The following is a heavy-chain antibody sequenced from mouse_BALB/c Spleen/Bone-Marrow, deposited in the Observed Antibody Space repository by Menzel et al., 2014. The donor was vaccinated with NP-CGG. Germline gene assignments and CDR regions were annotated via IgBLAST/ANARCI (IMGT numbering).Heavy chain of an antibody. D-gene: IGHD2-1*01. CDR1: GFNIKDTY. Sequence: LQLQQSGAELVKPGASVKLSCTASGFNIKDTYMHWVKQRPEQGLEWIGRIDPANGNTKYDPKFQGKATITADTSSNTAYLQLSSLTSEDTAVYYCARNGNYGAWFAYWGQGTLVTVSA. J-gene: IGHJ3*01. CDR2: IDPANGNT. V-gene: IGHV14-3*02. CDR3: ARNGNYGAWFAY.